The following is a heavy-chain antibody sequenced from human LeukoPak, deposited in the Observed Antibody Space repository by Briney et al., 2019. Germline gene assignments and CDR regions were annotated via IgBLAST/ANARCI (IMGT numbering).Heavy chain of an antibody. CDR1: GGSISNYY. CDR3: ARDYDSSGYIDY. D-gene: IGHD3-22*01. Sequence: SETLSLTCTVSGGSISNYYWTWIRQPPGKGLEWIGNIQNSGSTNYNPSLKSRVTISVDSSKNQFSLKLSSVTAADTAVYYCARDYDSSGYIDYWGQGTLVTVSS. V-gene: IGHV4-59*01. CDR2: IQNSGST. J-gene: IGHJ4*02.